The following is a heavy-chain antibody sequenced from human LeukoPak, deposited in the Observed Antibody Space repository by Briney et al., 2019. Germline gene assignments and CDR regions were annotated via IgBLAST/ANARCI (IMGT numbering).Heavy chain of an antibody. CDR3: ARDQGVRSSSWYGDPANFDY. CDR1: GGSFSGYY. Sequence: SETLSLTCAVYGGSFSGYYWSWLRQPPGKGLEWIGEINHSGSTNYNPSLKSRVTISVDTSKNQFSLQLNSVTPEDTAVYYCARDQGVRSSSWYGDPANFDYWGQGTLVTVSS. V-gene: IGHV4-34*01. CDR2: INHSGST. D-gene: IGHD6-13*01. J-gene: IGHJ4*02.